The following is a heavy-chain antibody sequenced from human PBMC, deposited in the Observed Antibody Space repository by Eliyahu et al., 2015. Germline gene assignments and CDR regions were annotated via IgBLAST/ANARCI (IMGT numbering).Heavy chain of an antibody. CDR1: GESFSGFY. J-gene: IGHJ6*03. V-gene: IGHV4-34*01. D-gene: IGHD3-22*01. CDR3: ARGLNGGYLYYYNYMDV. Sequence: QVQLQQWGAGLLKPSETLSLTCAVYGESFSGFYWTWIRQSPGKGLEWIGEIIHSGSTNYNPSLKSRVTISVDTSKNQFSLELRSVTAADTAVYYCARGLNGGYLYYYNYMDVWGKGTTVTVSS. CDR2: IIHSGST.